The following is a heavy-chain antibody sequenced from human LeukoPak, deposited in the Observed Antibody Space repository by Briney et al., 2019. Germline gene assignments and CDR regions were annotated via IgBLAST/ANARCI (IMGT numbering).Heavy chain of an antibody. D-gene: IGHD2-2*01. CDR3: AREYQLLYNWFDP. V-gene: IGHV1-2*02. CDR2: INLNSGGT. J-gene: IGHJ5*02. CDR1: GYTFTGYY. Sequence: ASVKVSCKASGYTFTGYYMHWVRQAPGQGLEWMGWINLNSGGTNYAQKFQGRVTMTRDTSISTAYMELSRLRSDDTAVYYCAREYQLLYNWFDPWGQGTLVTVSS.